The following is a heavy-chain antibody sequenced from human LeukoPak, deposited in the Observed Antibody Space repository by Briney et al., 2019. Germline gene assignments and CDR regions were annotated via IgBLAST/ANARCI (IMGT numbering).Heavy chain of an antibody. Sequence: SETLSLTCTVSGGSITSSNYYWGWIRQPPGKGLEWIGSIYYSGSTYYNPSLKSRVTISVDTSKSHFSLKLISVTDADTAVYYCAREVAAAGNPYNWFDPWGQGTLVTVSS. J-gene: IGHJ5*02. CDR3: AREVAAAGNPYNWFDP. D-gene: IGHD6-13*01. CDR2: IYYSGST. V-gene: IGHV4-39*07. CDR1: GGSITSSNYY.